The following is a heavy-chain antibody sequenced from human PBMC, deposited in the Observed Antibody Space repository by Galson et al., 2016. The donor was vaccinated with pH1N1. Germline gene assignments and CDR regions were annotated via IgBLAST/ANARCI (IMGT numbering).Heavy chain of an antibody. V-gene: IGHV1-2*06. J-gene: IGHJ6*02. Sequence: SVKVSCKASGYTFTFTGYFIHWVRQAPGQGLEFEWMGRINPYSGDTDFAQNFQGRVTMTRATSIGTAYMDVSRLPSDDTAIYYLARDVAPPGHYAMDVWGQGTTVTVSS. CDR2: INPYSGDT. CDR1: GYTFTFTGYF. CDR3: ARDVAPPGHYAMDV.